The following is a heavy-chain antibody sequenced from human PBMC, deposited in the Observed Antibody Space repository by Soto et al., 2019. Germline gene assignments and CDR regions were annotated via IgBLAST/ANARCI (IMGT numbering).Heavy chain of an antibody. CDR1: GFTFSSYS. CDR3: AREYSGSYHYYYYGMDV. D-gene: IGHD1-26*01. Sequence: GGSLRLSCAASGFTFSSYSMNWVRQAPGKGLEWVSSISSRSSYIYYADSVKGRFTISRDNAKNSLYLQMNSLRAEDTAVYYFAREYSGSYHYYYYGMDVWGQGTTVTVSS. J-gene: IGHJ6*02. V-gene: IGHV3-21*01. CDR2: ISSRSSYI.